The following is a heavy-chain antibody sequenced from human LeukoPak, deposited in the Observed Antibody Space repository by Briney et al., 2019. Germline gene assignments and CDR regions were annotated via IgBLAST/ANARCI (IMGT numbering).Heavy chain of an antibody. V-gene: IGHV3-7*01. CDR3: ATTISTPKFDP. D-gene: IGHD2/OR15-2a*01. CDR1: GFTFSSYW. Sequence: PGGSLRLSCAASGFTFSSYWMSWVRQAPGKGLEWVANIKQDGSEKYYVDSVKGRFTISRDNAKNTLYLQMNSLRADDTAVYYCATTISTPKFDPWGQGTLVTVSS. CDR2: IKQDGSEK. J-gene: IGHJ5*02.